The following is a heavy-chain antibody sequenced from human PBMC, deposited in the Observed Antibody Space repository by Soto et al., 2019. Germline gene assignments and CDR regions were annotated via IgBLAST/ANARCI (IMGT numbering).Heavy chain of an antibody. D-gene: IGHD2-8*01. CDR1: GFSVSNTF. CDR2: IYSGGVT. Sequence: GGSLRLSCTASGFSVSNTFMGWVRQAPGKGLEWVSLIYSGGVTYSADSVKGRFTISRDNFKNTMYLQMNSLRAEDTAMYYCARPNGGDSFYALDVWGQGTTVTVSS. J-gene: IGHJ6*02. CDR3: ARPNGGDSFYALDV. V-gene: IGHV3-53*01.